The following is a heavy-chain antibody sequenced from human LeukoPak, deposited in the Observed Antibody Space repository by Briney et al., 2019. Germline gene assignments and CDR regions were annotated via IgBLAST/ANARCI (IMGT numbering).Heavy chain of an antibody. V-gene: IGHV4-59*08. D-gene: IGHD3-22*01. CDR3: ASYSSAYPYYFDF. J-gene: IGHJ4*02. CDR1: GGSISSYY. CDR2: IYYSGST. Sequence: PSETLSLTCTVSGGSISSYYWSWIRQPPGKGLEWIGYIYYSGSTNYNPSLKSRVTISVDTSKNQFSLKLSSVTAADMAVYYCASYSSAYPYYFDFWGQGTLVTVSS.